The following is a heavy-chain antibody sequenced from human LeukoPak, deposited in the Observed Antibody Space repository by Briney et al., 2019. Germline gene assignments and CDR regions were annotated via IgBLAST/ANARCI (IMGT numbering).Heavy chain of an antibody. D-gene: IGHD4-11*01. CDR2: IRCSGGST. CDR3: AKGGHRINYRFDL. Sequence: GGSVTLSCAACGFTFNRYAMICPRQAPGKGREGVSAIRCSGGSTYYADSVKGRFTISRHNSKNTLYLQMNGVRAVDTAVSYCAKGGHRINYRFDLWGQGTLVTVSS. V-gene: IGHV3-23*01. CDR1: GFTFNRYA. J-gene: IGHJ5*02.